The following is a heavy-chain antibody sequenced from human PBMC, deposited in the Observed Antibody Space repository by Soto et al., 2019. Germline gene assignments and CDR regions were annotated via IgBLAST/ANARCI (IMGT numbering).Heavy chain of an antibody. Sequence: SETLSLTCTVSGASVSTGVYYWTCIRQHPGKGLEWIGYIDNSGSTYYNPSLTGRVDISVDTSKNQFSLNLQSLTAADTAFYYCAGAVSDFDVRRYRTSYFDQWGQGILVTVSS. D-gene: IGHD3-10*02. CDR3: AGAVSDFDVRRYRTSYFDQ. CDR2: IDNSGST. V-gene: IGHV4-31*03. CDR1: GASVSTGVYY. J-gene: IGHJ4*02.